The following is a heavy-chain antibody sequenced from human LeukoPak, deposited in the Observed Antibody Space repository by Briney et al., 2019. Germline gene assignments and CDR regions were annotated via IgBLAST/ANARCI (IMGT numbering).Heavy chain of an antibody. V-gene: IGHV3-23*01. CDR2: LSASGGLT. Sequence: GGSLRLSCAASGFTFSSYAMSWVRQAPGKGLEWVSGLSASGGLTYYADSVKGRFTISRDNSKNTLYLQMSSLRAEDTAVYYCAKSTVTLLDYWGQGTLVTVSS. J-gene: IGHJ4*02. CDR1: GFTFSSYA. CDR3: AKSTVTLLDY. D-gene: IGHD4-17*01.